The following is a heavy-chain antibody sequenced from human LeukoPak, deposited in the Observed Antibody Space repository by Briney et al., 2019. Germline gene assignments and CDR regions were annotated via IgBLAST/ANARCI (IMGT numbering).Heavy chain of an antibody. Sequence: PGGSLRLSCAASGFTFSSYSMNWVRQAPRKGLEWVSYISSSSSTIYYADSVKGRFTISRDNAKNSLYLQMNSLRAEDTAVYYCARVRGSYWIEEDNWFDPWGQGTLVTVSS. V-gene: IGHV3-48*01. D-gene: IGHD1-26*01. CDR1: GFTFSSYS. J-gene: IGHJ5*02. CDR3: ARVRGSYWIEEDNWFDP. CDR2: ISSSSSTI.